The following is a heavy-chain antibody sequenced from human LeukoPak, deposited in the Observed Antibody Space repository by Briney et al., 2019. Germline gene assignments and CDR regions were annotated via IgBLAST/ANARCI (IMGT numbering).Heavy chain of an antibody. CDR2: IYPGDSDT. J-gene: IGHJ4*02. Sequence: GESLKISCQGSGYSFTSYWIGWVRQLPGKGLEWMGIIYPGDSDTRYSPSFQGQVTISADKSISTAYLQWSSLKASDTAMYYCARQPGYDLYYFDYWGQGTLVTVSS. CDR1: GYSFTSYW. D-gene: IGHD3-3*01. CDR3: ARQPGYDLYYFDY. V-gene: IGHV5-51*01.